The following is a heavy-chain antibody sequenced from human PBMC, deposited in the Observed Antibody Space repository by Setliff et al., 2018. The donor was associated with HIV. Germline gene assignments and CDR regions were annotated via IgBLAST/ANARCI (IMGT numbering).Heavy chain of an antibody. D-gene: IGHD3-10*01. CDR3: ARAVYGSGSLGLYYYYMDV. J-gene: IGHJ6*03. Sequence: GGSLSLSCAASGFTFSSYWMHWVRQAPGKGLVWVSRINSDGSSTSYADSVKGRFTISRDNAKNTLDLQMNSLRAEYTAVYYCARAVYGSGSLGLYYYYMDVWGKGTTVTVSS. V-gene: IGHV3-74*01. CDR1: GFTFSSYW. CDR2: INSDGSST.